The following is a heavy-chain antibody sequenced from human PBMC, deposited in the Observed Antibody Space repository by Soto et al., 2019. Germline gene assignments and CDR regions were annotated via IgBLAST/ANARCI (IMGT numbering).Heavy chain of an antibody. CDR2: ISAYNANT. CDR1: GYTFTSYS. Sequence: QVQLVQSGAEVKKPGASVKVSCKTSGYTFTSYSITWVRQAPGQGLDWMGRISAYNANTHYAQNLQGRGTMTTDTYTRPAYMELRSLRSDDTAVYYCARIQYTLFDPWGQGTLGSVSS. CDR3: ARIQYTLFDP. J-gene: IGHJ5*02. V-gene: IGHV1-18*04.